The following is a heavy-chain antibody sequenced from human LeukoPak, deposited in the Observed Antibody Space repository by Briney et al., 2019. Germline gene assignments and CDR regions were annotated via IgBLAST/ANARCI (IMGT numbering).Heavy chain of an antibody. CDR1: GGSIGSGTYY. Sequence: SETLSLTCTVSGGSIGSGTYYWGWIRQSPGKGLEWIGSIYYSGSTNYNPSLKSRVTISVDTSKNQFSLKLSSVTAADTAVYYCARHPDYGDYGWYFDYWGQGTLVTVSS. J-gene: IGHJ4*02. V-gene: IGHV4-39*07. CDR3: ARHPDYGDYGWYFDY. CDR2: IYYSGST. D-gene: IGHD4-17*01.